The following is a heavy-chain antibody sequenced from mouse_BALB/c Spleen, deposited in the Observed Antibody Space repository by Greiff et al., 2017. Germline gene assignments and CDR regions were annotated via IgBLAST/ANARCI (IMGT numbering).Heavy chain of an antibody. Sequence: QVQLKESGAELVRPGVSVKISCKGSGYTFTDYAMHWVKQSHAKSLEWIGVISTYYGDASYNQKFKGKATMTVDKSSSTAYMELARLTSEDSAIYYCARGGHSVDPRMDYWGQGTSVTGSS. CDR1: GYTFTDYA. V-gene: IGHV1S137*01. D-gene: IGHD3-1*01. J-gene: IGHJ4*01. CDR3: ARGGHSVDPRMDY. CDR2: ISTYYGDA.